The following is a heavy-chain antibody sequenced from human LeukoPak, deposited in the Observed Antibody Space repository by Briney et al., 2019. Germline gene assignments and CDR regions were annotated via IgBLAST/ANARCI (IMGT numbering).Heavy chain of an antibody. CDR1: GFTSNIYA. V-gene: IGHV3-23*01. CDR3: AIAGDRVRGRSDH. CDR2: ITGSGGTT. Sequence: GGSLRLSCAASGFTSNIYAMNWVRQAPGKGLEWVSSITGSGGTTNYADSVKGRFTISRDNSENTLYLQMNSLRAEDTAIYYCAIAGDRVRGRSDHWGQGILVTVSS. J-gene: IGHJ4*02. D-gene: IGHD3-10*01.